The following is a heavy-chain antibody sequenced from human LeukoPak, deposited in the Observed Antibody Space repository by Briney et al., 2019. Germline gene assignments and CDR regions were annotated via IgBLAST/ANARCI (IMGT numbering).Heavy chain of an antibody. CDR1: GFTFRTYS. CDR3: ATGDWDY. J-gene: IGHJ4*02. V-gene: IGHV3-48*02. CDR2: ISSSSSTI. D-gene: IGHD3/OR15-3a*01. Sequence: GGSLRLSCAASGFTFRTYSMHWVRETPGKGLEWVSYISSSSSTIYYADSVKGRFTVSRDNAKNSLYLQMNSLRDEDTAVYYCATGDWDYWGQGTLVTVSS.